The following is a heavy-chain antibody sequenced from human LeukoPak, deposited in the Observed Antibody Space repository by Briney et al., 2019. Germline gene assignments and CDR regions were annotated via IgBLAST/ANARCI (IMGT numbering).Heavy chain of an antibody. J-gene: IGHJ6*02. Sequence: ASVKVSCKASGYTFTSYDINWVRQATGQGLEWMGWINPNSGGTNYAQKFQGRVTMTRDTSISTAYMELSRLRSDDTAVYYCARDHVYDFWSGYIDYYYYGMDVWGQGTTVTVSS. CDR3: ARDHVYDFWSGYIDYYYYGMDV. D-gene: IGHD3-3*01. V-gene: IGHV1-2*02. CDR2: INPNSGGT. CDR1: GYTFTSYD.